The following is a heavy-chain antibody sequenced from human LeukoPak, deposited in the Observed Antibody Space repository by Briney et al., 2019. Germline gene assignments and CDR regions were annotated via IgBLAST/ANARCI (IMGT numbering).Heavy chain of an antibody. CDR3: ANSPYGSGSYYWVY. V-gene: IGHV1-69*04. CDR2: IIPILGIA. J-gene: IGHJ4*02. CDR1: GGTFSSYA. Sequence: SVKVSCKASGGTFSSYAISWVRQAPGQELEWMGRIIPILGIANYAQKFQGRVTITADKSTSTAYMELSSLRSEDTAVYYCANSPYGSGSYYWVYWGQGTLVTVSS. D-gene: IGHD3-10*01.